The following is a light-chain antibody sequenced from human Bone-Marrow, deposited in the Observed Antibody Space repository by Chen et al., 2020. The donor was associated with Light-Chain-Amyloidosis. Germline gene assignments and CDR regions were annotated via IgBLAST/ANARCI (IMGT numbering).Light chain of an antibody. CDR3: MQSIHLRT. J-gene: IGKJ1*01. CDR2: EAF. V-gene: IGKV2D-29*01. CDR1: QSLLYSNGVTY. Sequence: DVVMTQTPLSLSVTPGQPASISCKSSQSLLYSNGVTYLYWFPQKPGQPPQLLIYEAFNRFSGVPHRFSGSGSGTDFTLKISRVEAEDVGTYYCMQSIHLRTFGQGTKVEIK.